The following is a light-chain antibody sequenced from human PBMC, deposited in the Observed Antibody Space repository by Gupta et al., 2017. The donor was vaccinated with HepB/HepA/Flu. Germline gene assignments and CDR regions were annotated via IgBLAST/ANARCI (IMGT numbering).Light chain of an antibody. J-gene: IGKJ5*01. Sequence: DTQLTHSPSSLSASVGDRVTITCRASQGISDHLAWFQQKPGKAPKSLIYAASSLQSGVPSNFSGSGSGTDFTLTISSLQPEDSATYYCQQYYTYPFTFGQGTRLEIK. CDR3: QQYYTYPFT. CDR1: QGISDH. CDR2: AAS. V-gene: IGKV1-16*02.